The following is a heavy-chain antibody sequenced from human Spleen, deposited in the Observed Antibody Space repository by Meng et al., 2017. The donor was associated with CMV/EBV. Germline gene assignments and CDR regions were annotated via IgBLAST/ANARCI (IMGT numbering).Heavy chain of an antibody. CDR1: GYTFTSYA. J-gene: IGHJ5*02. V-gene: IGHV1-3*02. CDR2: SNAGNGNT. D-gene: IGHD6-13*01. Sequence: ASVKVSCKASGYTFTSYAMHWVRQAPGQRLEWMGWSNAGNGNTKYSQEFQGRVTITRETSASTYMGLSSLRSDDTAVFYCARVTAAGGSWGQGTLVTVSS. CDR3: ARVTAAGGS.